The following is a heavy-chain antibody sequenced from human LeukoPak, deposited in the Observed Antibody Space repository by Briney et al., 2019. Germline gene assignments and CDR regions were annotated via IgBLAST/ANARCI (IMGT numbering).Heavy chain of an antibody. CDR2: INARGDT. D-gene: IGHD2-2*01. Sequence: PSETLSLTCAVYGWSFNDYYWNWIRQPPGKGLEWIGQINARGDTNYNPSLKSRVTISVDTSTNQFSLRLTSMIAADTAIYYCARGQVPAARGYNWFDPWGQGTLVTVSS. CDR3: ARGQVPAARGYNWFDP. V-gene: IGHV4-34*01. CDR1: GWSFNDYY. J-gene: IGHJ5*02.